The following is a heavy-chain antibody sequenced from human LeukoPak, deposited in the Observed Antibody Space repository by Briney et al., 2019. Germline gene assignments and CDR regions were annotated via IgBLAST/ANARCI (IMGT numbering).Heavy chain of an antibody. CDR2: IYYSGST. V-gene: IGHV4-59*01. D-gene: IGHD3-3*01. J-gene: IGHJ6*03. Sequence: PSETLSLTCTVSGGSISSYYWSWIRQPPGKGLEWIGYIYYSGSTNYNPSLKSRVTISVDTSKNQFCLKLSSVTAADTAVYYCARVAYYDFWSGYPYYYYYMDVWGKGTTVTVSS. CDR1: GGSISSYY. CDR3: ARVAYYDFWSGYPYYYYYMDV.